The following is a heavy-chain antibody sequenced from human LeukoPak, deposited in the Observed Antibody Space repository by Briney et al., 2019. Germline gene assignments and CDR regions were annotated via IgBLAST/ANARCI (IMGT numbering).Heavy chain of an antibody. V-gene: IGHV3-7*05. CDR1: GFTFRSYW. Sequence: GGSLRLSCAASGFTFRSYWMTWVRQAPGKGLEWVANIKQDGGEKYYVDSVKGRFSISRDNVKNSLYLQMNSLKTEDTAVYYCTGGTTVTTLDYWGQGTLVTVSS. J-gene: IGHJ4*02. CDR2: IKQDGGEK. D-gene: IGHD4-17*01. CDR3: TGGTTVTTLDY.